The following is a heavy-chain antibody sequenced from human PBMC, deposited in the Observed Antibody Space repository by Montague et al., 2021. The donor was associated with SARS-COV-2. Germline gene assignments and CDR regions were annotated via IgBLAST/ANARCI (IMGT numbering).Heavy chain of an antibody. Sequence: SETLSLTCAVYGGSFSVYYWSWLRQSPRSGLEWIAEIYHSGTANXNPSLKSRVSISVDTSKNQFTLKLTSVTAADTAMYYCAKEREVVRAARTLVAFDLWGQGTMVTVSS. CDR3: AKEREVVRAARTLVAFDL. CDR1: GGSFSVYY. V-gene: IGHV4-34*01. J-gene: IGHJ3*01. CDR2: IYHSGTA. D-gene: IGHD2-2*01.